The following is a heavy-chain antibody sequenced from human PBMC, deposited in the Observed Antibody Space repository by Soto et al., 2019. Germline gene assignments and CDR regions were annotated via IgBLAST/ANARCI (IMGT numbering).Heavy chain of an antibody. J-gene: IGHJ4*02. CDR1: GGTFSTSS. CDR2: IIPIFTRT. CDR3: ARDVVRSTAGDS. Sequence: QLQLVQSGTEVKEPGSSVKVSCKASGGTFSTSSFVWVRQGPGQGLEWMGGIIPIFTRTNFAQKFQGRVTFSADESTRTNYIELRSLTSEDTAIYYCARDVVRSTAGDSWGQGTVVTVPS. V-gene: IGHV1-69*01. D-gene: IGHD2-15*01.